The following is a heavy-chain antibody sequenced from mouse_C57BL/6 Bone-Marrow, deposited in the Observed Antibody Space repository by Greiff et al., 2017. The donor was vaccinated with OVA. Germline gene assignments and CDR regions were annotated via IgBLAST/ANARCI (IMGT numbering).Heavy chain of an antibody. CDR3: ARGILRVTGFAY. J-gene: IGHJ3*01. Sequence: VQLQQSGPELVKPGASVKISCKASGYSFTGYYMNWVKQSPEKSLEWIGELNPSTGGTTYNQKFKTKATLTVDKSSSTAYMQLKSLTSEDSAVYYGARGILRVTGFAYWGQGTLVTVSA. V-gene: IGHV1-42*01. CDR2: LNPSTGGT. CDR1: GYSFTGYY.